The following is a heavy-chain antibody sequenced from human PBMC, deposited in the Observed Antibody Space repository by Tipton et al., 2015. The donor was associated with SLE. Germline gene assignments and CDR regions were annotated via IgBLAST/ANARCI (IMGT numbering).Heavy chain of an antibody. J-gene: IGHJ3*02. Sequence: LSCTVSGGSISSGGYYWSWIRQHPGKGLEWIGYIYYSGSTYYNPSLKSRVTISVDTAKNQFSRKLSSVTAADTAVYYCARGPGPIAPGRAFDIWGQGTMVTVSS. V-gene: IGHV4-31*02. CDR1: GGSISSGGYY. CDR2: IYYSGST. D-gene: IGHD6-13*01. CDR3: ARGPGPIAPGRAFDI.